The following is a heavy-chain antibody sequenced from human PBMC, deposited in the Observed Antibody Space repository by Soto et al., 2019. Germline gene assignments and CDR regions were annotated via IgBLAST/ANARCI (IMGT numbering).Heavy chain of an antibody. CDR3: ARGQAFWTGYYRMPYYFDY. J-gene: IGHJ4*02. V-gene: IGHV4-61*01. CDR2: LYYSGST. D-gene: IGHD3-3*01. CDR1: GGSVTSGSYY. Sequence: SETLSLTCTVSGGSVTSGSYYWSWIRQPPGKGLEYIGYLYYSGSTNYDPSLKSRVTISVDTPKNQFSLKLTSVTAADTAVYYCARGQAFWTGYYRMPYYFDYWGQGTLVTVSS.